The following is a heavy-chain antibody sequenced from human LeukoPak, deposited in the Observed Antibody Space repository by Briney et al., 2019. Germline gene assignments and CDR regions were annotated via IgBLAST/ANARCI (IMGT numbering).Heavy chain of an antibody. J-gene: IGHJ4*02. Sequence: ASVKVSCKASGYSFTTYAVNWVRQAPGQGLEWMGWISTDTGNPTYVQGFTGRFVFSLDTSVSTAYLQISSLKAEDTAVYYCARGVAGSGDYWGQGTLVTVSS. V-gene: IGHV7-4-1*02. CDR3: ARGVAGSGDY. D-gene: IGHD3-10*01. CDR1: GYSFTTYA. CDR2: ISTDTGNP.